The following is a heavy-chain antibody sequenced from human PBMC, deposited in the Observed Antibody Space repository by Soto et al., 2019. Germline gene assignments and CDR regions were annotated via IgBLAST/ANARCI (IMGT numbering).Heavy chain of an antibody. D-gene: IGHD2-2*01. CDR3: ASVPDV. CDR2: IYHSGST. CDR1: GGSISSGGYS. V-gene: IGHV4-30-2*01. Sequence: PSETLSLTCAVSGGSISSGGYSWSWTRQPPGKGLEWIGYIYHSGSTYYNPSLKSRVTISVDRSKNQFSLKLSSVTAADTAVYYCASVPDVWGQGTTVTVSS. J-gene: IGHJ6*01.